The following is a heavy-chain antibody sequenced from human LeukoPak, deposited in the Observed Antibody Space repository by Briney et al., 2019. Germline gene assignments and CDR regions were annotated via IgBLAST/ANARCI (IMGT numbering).Heavy chain of an antibody. Sequence: GGSLRLSCTASGFTFSSYAMSWVRQAPGKGLEWVSAIGGGGGSTYYADSVKGRFTISRDNSRNTLYLQMNSLRAEDTALYYCAKPEASGNYYYTLDYWGQGTLVTVSS. CDR1: GFTFSSYA. CDR2: IGGGGGST. V-gene: IGHV3-23*01. J-gene: IGHJ4*02. D-gene: IGHD1-26*01. CDR3: AKPEASGNYYYTLDY.